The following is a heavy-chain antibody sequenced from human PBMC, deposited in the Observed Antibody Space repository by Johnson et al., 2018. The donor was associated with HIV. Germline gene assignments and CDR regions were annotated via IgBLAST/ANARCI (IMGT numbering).Heavy chain of an antibody. D-gene: IGHD2-2*01. CDR3: AASWYGVSRPNAFDI. CDR2: IKQDGSAK. Sequence: VQLVESGGGLVQPGGSLRLSCAASGFTFSSYWMSWVRQAPGKGLEWVANIKQDGSAKYYVDSVKGRFTISRDNAKNSLYLQMNSLRAEDTAVYYCAASWYGVSRPNAFDIWGQGTMVTVSS. J-gene: IGHJ3*02. V-gene: IGHV3-7*01. CDR1: GFTFSSYW.